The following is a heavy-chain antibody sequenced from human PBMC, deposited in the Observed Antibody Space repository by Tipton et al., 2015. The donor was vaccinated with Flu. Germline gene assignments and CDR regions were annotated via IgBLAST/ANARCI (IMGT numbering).Heavy chain of an antibody. CDR3: ARGRLSGRSAFDI. CDR1: RFTFSSYS. D-gene: IGHD3-10*01. CDR2: ISSGSSTI. Sequence: SLRLSCAASRFTFSSYSMDWVRQAPGKGLEWVSYISSGSSTIYYADSVKGRFTISRDNANNSLYLQMNSLRAEDTAVYYCARGRLSGRSAFDIWGQGTMVTVSS. J-gene: IGHJ3*02. V-gene: IGHV3-48*01.